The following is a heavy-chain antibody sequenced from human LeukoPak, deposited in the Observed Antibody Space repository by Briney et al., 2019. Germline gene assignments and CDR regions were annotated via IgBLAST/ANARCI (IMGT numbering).Heavy chain of an antibody. D-gene: IGHD1-1*01. CDR1: GGSISSTIYY. Sequence: SETLSLTCTVSGGSISSTIYYWGWIRQPPGKGLEWIGSIYYSGSTYYNPSLKSRVTISVDTSKNQFSLKLSSVTAADTAVYYCARRGNWFYWGQGTLVTVSS. J-gene: IGHJ4*02. CDR3: ARRGNWFY. V-gene: IGHV4-39*01. CDR2: IYYSGST.